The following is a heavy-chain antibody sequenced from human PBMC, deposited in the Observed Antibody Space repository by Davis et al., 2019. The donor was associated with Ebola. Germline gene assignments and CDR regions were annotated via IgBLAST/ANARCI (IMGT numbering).Heavy chain of an antibody. Sequence: SETLSLTCAVSGDSVTSYLYYWSWLRQPPGKGLEWIGYFYYSGTTNYNPSLKTRGTISLDTSKNQFSLRLTSVTAADTAVYYCARDGVGYGEGLEYWGQGSLVTVSS. V-gene: IGHV4-61*01. D-gene: IGHD4-17*01. CDR2: FYYSGTT. CDR3: ARDGVGYGEGLEY. J-gene: IGHJ4*02. CDR1: GDSVTSYLYY.